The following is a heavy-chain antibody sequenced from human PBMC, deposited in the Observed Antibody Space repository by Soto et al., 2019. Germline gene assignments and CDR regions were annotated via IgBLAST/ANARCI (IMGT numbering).Heavy chain of an antibody. CDR3: ARDVEDYPLASVVFGP. J-gene: IGHJ5*02. Sequence: QVQLVQSGAEVKKPGSSVKVSCKASGGTFSSYAISWVRQAPGQGLEWMGGIIPIFGTANYAQKFQGRVTITXXEXPXXAYMVLSRLSSEDAPVYYCARDVEDYPLASVVFGPWGQGTLVTVSS. D-gene: IGHD2-21*01. V-gene: IGHV1-69*05. CDR2: IIPIFGTA. CDR1: GGTFSSYA.